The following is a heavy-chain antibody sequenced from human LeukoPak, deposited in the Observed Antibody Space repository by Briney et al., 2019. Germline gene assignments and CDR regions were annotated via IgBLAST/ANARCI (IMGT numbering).Heavy chain of an antibody. V-gene: IGHV4-39*02. D-gene: IGHD6-13*01. Sequence: SETLSLTCTVSGGSISSTSYYWGWIRQPPGKGLEWIGNIYYSGSTYYNPSLKSRVTISVDTSKNQFSLKLSSVTAADTAVYYCARDSAAAGDPWGQGTLVTVSS. CDR3: ARDSAAAGDP. J-gene: IGHJ5*02. CDR2: IYYSGST. CDR1: GGSISSTSYY.